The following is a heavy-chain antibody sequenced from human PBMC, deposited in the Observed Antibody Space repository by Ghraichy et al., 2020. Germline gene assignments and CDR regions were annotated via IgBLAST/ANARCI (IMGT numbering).Heavy chain of an antibody. J-gene: IGHJ4*02. Sequence: GGSLRLSCAASGFTFSSFEMNWVRQAPGKGLEWVSYISYTGTSMHYADSVKGRFTISRDNPKNSLYLQMNSLRAEDTAVYYCARELYSSCVDSWGQGTLVTVSS. V-gene: IGHV3-48*03. CDR1: GFTFSSFE. CDR3: ARELYSSCVDS. D-gene: IGHD4-11*01. CDR2: ISYTGTSM.